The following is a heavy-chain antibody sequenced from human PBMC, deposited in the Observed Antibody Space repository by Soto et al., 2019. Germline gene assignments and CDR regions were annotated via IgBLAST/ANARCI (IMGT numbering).Heavy chain of an antibody. D-gene: IGHD3-10*01. J-gene: IGHJ6*02. CDR3: AYHWGLELYPNYGMDV. Sequence: GGSLRLSCAASGFTFSNYAMNWVRQAPGKGLEWVSIISGSGGSIYYADSVKGRFTISRDNSRNTLYLQMNSLRAEDTAVYYCAYHWGLELYPNYGMDVWGQGTTVTVSS. V-gene: IGHV3-23*01. CDR2: ISGSGGSI. CDR1: GFTFSNYA.